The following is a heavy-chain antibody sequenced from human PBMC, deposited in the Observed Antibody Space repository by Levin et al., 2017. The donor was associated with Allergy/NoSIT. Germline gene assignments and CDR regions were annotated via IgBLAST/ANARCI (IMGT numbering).Heavy chain of an antibody. Sequence: ASVKVSCKASGYTFTSYGISWVRQAPGQGLEWMGWISAYNGNTNYAQKLQGRVTMTTDTSTSTAYMELRSLRSDDTAVYYCAREHPFHYCSSTSCYFAPLSSYYYGMDVWGQGTTVTVSS. CDR2: ISAYNGNT. V-gene: IGHV1-18*01. J-gene: IGHJ6*02. CDR3: AREHPFHYCSSTSCYFAPLSSYYYGMDV. D-gene: IGHD2-2*01. CDR1: GYTFTSYG.